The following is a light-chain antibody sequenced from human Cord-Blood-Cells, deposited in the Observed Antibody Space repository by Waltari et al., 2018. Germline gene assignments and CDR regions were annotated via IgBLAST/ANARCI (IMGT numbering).Light chain of an antibody. J-gene: IGKJ1*01. CDR3: MQALQTPPT. Sequence: DIVMTHPPLSLPVTPGEPASISCRSSQSLLHSNGYNYLDWYLQKPGQSPQLLIYLGSNRASGVPDRFSGSGSGTDFTLKISRVEAEDVGVYYCMQALQTPPTFGQGTKVEIK. V-gene: IGKV2-28*01. CDR2: LGS. CDR1: QSLLHSNGYNY.